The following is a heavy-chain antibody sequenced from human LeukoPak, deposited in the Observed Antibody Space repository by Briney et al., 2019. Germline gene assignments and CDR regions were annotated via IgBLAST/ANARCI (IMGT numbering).Heavy chain of an antibody. D-gene: IGHD3-10*01. J-gene: IGHJ6*03. CDR2: VNHSGRT. V-gene: IGHV4-34*01. Sequence: WVRQPPGKGLEWMGEVNHSGRTSYNPSLKSRVTISADTSKNQFSLRMTSLTAADTAVYYCARGIRGVIITTNYYNMDVWGPGTTVTVSS. CDR3: ARGIRGVIITTNYYNMDV.